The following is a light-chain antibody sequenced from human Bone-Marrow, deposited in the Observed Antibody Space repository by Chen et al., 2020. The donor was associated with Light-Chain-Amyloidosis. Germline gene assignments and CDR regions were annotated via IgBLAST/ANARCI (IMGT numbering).Light chain of an antibody. Sequence: SYVLTQPSSVSVAPGQTATIACGGNNIGSTSVHWYQQTPGQAPLLVVYDDSDRPSRIPERVSGSNSGNTATLTISRVEAGDEADYYCQVWERSSDRPVFGGGTKLTVL. V-gene: IGLV3-21*02. J-gene: IGLJ3*02. CDR1: NIGSTS. CDR2: DDS. CDR3: QVWERSSDRPV.